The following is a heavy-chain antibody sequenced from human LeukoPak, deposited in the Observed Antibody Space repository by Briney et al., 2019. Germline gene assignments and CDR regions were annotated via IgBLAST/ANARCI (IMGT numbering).Heavy chain of an antibody. D-gene: IGHD6-19*01. CDR1: GFTFSSYG. CDR2: IWYDGSNK. J-gene: IGHJ4*02. Sequence: PGGSLRLSCAASGFTFSSYGMHWVRQAPGEGLEWVAVIWYDGSNKYYADSVKGRFTISRDNSKNTLYLQMNSLRAEDTAVYYCARVLQGYSSGWSLDYWGQGTLVTVSS. V-gene: IGHV3-33*01. CDR3: ARVLQGYSSGWSLDY.